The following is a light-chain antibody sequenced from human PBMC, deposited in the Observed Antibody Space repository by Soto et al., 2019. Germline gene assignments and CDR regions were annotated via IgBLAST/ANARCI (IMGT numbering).Light chain of an antibody. V-gene: IGKV3-11*01. CDR3: QQRSNWPRT. J-gene: IGKJ2*01. CDR1: QSVSSY. Sequence: EIVLTQSPATLSLSPGERATLSCRASQSVSSYLGWYQQKPGQAPRLLIYDTSNWATGIPARFSGSGSGTEFPITISRLEPEDFAVYYCQQRSNWPRTFGQGTKLEIK. CDR2: DTS.